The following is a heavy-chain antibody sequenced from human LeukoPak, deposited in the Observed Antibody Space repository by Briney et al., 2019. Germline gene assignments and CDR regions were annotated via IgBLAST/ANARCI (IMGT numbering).Heavy chain of an antibody. V-gene: IGHV4-59*08. CDR1: GGSISSYY. CDR2: IYYSGST. Sequence: SETLSLTCTGSGGSISSYYWNWIRQPTGKGLEWMGYIYYSGSTNYNPSLKSRVTISVDTSKNQFSLKLSSVTAADTAVYYCARQDVVVITAATYYYGMDVWGQGTTVTVSS. CDR3: ARQDVVVITAATYYYGMDV. D-gene: IGHD2-2*01. J-gene: IGHJ6*02.